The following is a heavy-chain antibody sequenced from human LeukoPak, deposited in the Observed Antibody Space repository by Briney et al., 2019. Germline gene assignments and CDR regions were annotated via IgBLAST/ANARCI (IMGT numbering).Heavy chain of an antibody. Sequence: GGSLRLSCAASGFTFSSYSMNWVRQAPGKGLEWVSYISSSSRTIYYGDSVKGRFTISRDNAKNSLYLQMNSLRAEDTAVYYCARGVRDAFDIWGQGTMVTVSS. CDR3: ARGVRDAFDI. CDR1: GFTFSSYS. J-gene: IGHJ3*02. CDR2: ISSSSRTI. V-gene: IGHV3-48*01. D-gene: IGHD3-16*01.